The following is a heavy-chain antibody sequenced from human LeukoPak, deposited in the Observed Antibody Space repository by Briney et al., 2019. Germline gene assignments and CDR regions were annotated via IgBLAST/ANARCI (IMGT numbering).Heavy chain of an antibody. CDR2: INPNSGGT. V-gene: IGHV1-2*02. Sequence: ASVKVSCKASGYTFTGYYMHWVRQAPGQGLEWMGWINPNSGGTNYAQKFQGRVTMTRDTSISTAYMELSRLRSDDTAVYYCARGSIAEDGDYTLYYYYGMDVWGQGTTVTVSS. CDR3: ARGSIAEDGDYTLYYYYGMDV. J-gene: IGHJ6*02. D-gene: IGHD4-17*01. CDR1: GYTFTGYY.